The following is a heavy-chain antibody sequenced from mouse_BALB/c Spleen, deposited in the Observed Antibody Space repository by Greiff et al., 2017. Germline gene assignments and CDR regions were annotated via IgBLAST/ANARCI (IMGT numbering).Heavy chain of an antibody. J-gene: IGHJ3*01. V-gene: IGHV1-7*01. CDR2: INPSTGYT. CDR3: ARGDGNYRFAY. Sequence: QVQLQQSGAELAKPGASVKMSCKASGYTFTSYWMHWVKQRPGQGLEWIGYINPSTGYTEYNQKFKDKATLTADKSSSTAYMQLSSLTSEDSAVYYCARGDGNYRFAYWGQGTLVTVSA. D-gene: IGHD2-1*01. CDR1: GYTFTSYW.